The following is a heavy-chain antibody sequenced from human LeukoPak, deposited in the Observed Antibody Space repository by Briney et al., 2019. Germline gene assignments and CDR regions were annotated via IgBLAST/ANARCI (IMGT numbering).Heavy chain of an antibody. J-gene: IGHJ4*02. V-gene: IGHV3-30*02. D-gene: IGHD5-12*01. CDR1: GFTFSSYG. CDR2: IRYDGSNK. Sequence: GGSLRLXCAASGFTFSSYGMRWARQAPGKGLEWVAFIRYDGSNKYYTDSVKGRFTISRDNSKNTLYLQMNSLRAEDTAVYYCATDRIDYGGYEKPDYWGQGTLVTVSS. CDR3: ATDRIDYGGYEKPDY.